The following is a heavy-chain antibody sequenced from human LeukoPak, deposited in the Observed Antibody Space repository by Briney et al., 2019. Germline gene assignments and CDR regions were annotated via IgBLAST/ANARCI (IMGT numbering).Heavy chain of an antibody. J-gene: IGHJ4*02. CDR2: IGPNGGDA. CDR1: GFTFSNYA. CDR3: ARDSGDSITFPDY. Sequence: GGSLRLSCSASGFTFSNYAMNWFRQAPGKGLEYVSVIGPNGGDAYYADSVKGRFTISRDNSKNTLYLQMSSLRAEDTAVYYCARDSGDSITFPDYWGQGTLVTVSS. V-gene: IGHV3-64*04. D-gene: IGHD3-16*01.